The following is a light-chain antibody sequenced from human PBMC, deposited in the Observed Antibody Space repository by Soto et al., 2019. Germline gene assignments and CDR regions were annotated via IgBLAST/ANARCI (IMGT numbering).Light chain of an antibody. CDR1: QSVSTY. CDR3: QQRASWRT. Sequence: EIVSTQSPATLSLSPGERATLSCRASQSVSTYLAWYQQRPGQAPRLLISSASDRATGIPARFSGSGSGTDFTLTISSLEPEDFAIYYCQQRASWRTFGQGTKVEIK. V-gene: IGKV3-11*01. CDR2: SAS. J-gene: IGKJ1*01.